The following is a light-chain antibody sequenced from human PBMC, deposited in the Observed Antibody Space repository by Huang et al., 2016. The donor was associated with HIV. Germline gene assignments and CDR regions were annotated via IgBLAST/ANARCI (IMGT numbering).Light chain of an antibody. V-gene: IGKV3-15*01. CDR3: QQYNTRPYT. Sequence: EIMMTQSPATLYVSPGERATLSCRASQGVGSNLAWYQQKLGQAPRLLIDGASARSTGLPARFSGSGSGTEFTLTISSLQSGDFAVYYCQQYNTRPYTFGQGT. CDR2: GAS. CDR1: QGVGSN. J-gene: IGKJ2*01.